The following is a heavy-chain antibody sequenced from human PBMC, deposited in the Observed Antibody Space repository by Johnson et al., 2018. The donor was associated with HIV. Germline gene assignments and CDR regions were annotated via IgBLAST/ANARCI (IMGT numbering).Heavy chain of an antibody. D-gene: IGHD3-10*01. CDR3: ASSSLAWGVDAFDI. CDR2: ISWNSGSI. V-gene: IGHV3-9*01. CDR1: GFTFDDYA. Sequence: VQLVESGGGLVQPGRSLRLSCAASGFTFDDYAMHWVRQAPGKGLEWVSGISWNSGSIGYADSVKGRFTISSDNSKNPLYLQMNSLRAEDTAVYSWASSSLAWGVDAFDIWGQGTKVTVSS. J-gene: IGHJ3*02.